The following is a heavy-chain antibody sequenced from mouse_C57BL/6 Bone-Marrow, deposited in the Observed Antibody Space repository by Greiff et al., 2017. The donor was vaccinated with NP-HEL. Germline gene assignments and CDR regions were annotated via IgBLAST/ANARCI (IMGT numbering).Heavy chain of an antibody. CDR3: ATLYDGYYVRYFDY. D-gene: IGHD2-3*01. CDR2: IYPSDSET. V-gene: IGHV1-61*01. J-gene: IGHJ2*01. CDR1: GYTFTSYW. Sequence: VQLQQPGAELVRPGSSVKLSCKASGYTFTSYWMDWVKQRPGQGLEWIGNIYPSDSETHYNQKFKDKATLTVDKSSSTAYMQLSILTSEDSAVYYCATLYDGYYVRYFDYWGQGTTLTVSS.